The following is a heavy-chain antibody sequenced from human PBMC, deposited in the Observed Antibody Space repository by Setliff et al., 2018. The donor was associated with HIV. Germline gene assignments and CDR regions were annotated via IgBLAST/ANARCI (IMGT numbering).Heavy chain of an antibody. CDR3: ARGRDFWILRRDAFDI. J-gene: IGHJ3*02. D-gene: IGHD3-3*01. V-gene: IGHV4-34*01. CDR1: GGSLTNYY. CDR2: VTDDGSA. Sequence: KASETLSLTCAVYGGSLTNYYWSWFRQSPGKGLEWIGEVTDDGSANYNPSLKSRVTISVDTSKNQFSLKLSSVTAADTAVYYCARGRDFWILRRDAFDIWGQGTMVTVSS.